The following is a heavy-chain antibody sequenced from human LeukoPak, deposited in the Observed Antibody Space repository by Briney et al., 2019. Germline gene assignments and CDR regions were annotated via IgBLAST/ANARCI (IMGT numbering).Heavy chain of an antibody. CDR2: ISSSGSTI. D-gene: IGHD3-22*01. CDR1: GFTFSDYY. V-gene: IGHV3-11*04. Sequence: GGSLRLSCAASGFTFSDYYMSWIRQAPGKGLEWVSYISSSGSTIYYADSVKGRFTISRDNAKNSLYLQMNILRAEDTAVYYCASAQTYDYYDSSGYAFDIWGQGTMVTVSS. CDR3: ASAQTYDYYDSSGYAFDI. J-gene: IGHJ3*02.